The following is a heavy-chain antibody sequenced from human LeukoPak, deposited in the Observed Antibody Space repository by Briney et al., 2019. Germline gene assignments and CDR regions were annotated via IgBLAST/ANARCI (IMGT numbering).Heavy chain of an antibody. CDR2: FGTRSSSI. Sequence: PGGSLRLSCAASGFTFSCHSMNWVRQAPGKGLEWVSSFGTRSSSIYYADSVKGRFTISRDNARNSLYLQMNSLRDEDTAVYYCARGPSGSYIDAFDIWGQGTLVTVSS. CDR1: GFTFSCHS. CDR3: ARGPSGSYIDAFDI. D-gene: IGHD1-26*01. V-gene: IGHV3-21*01. J-gene: IGHJ3*02.